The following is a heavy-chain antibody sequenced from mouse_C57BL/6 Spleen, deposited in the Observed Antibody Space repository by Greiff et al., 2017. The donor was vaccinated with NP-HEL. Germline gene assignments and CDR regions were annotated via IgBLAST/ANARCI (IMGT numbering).Heavy chain of an antibody. V-gene: IGHV5-17*01. D-gene: IGHD1-1*01. Sequence: EVHLVESGGGLVKPGGSLKLSCAASGFTFSDYGMHWVRQAPEKGLEWVAYISSGSSTIYYADTVKGRFTISRDNAKNTLFLQMTSLRSEDTAMYYCARESLGSSYAMDYWGQGTSVTVSS. J-gene: IGHJ4*01. CDR1: GFTFSDYG. CDR2: ISSGSSTI. CDR3: ARESLGSSYAMDY.